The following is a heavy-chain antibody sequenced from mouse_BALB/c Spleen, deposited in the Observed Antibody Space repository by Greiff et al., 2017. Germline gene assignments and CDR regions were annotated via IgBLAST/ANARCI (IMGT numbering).Heavy chain of an antibody. J-gene: IGHJ3*01. CDR1: GFTFSSYA. V-gene: IGHV5-9-1*01. CDR2: ISSGGSYT. D-gene: IGHD2-1*01. CDR3: ARLGNAWFAY. Sequence: EVMLVESGGGLVKPGGSLKLSCAASGFTFSSYAMSWVRQTPEKRLEWVATISSGGSYTYYPDSVKGRFTISRDNAKNTLYLQMSSLRSEDTAMYYCARLGNAWFAYWGQGTLVTVSA.